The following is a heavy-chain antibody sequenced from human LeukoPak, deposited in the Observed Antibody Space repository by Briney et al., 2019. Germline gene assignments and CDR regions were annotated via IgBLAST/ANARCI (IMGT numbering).Heavy chain of an antibody. V-gene: IGHV3-53*01. CDR1: GFTFSSYW. J-gene: IGHJ4*02. CDR2: IYSGGST. CDR3: ARGLSYYFDY. D-gene: IGHD3-16*02. Sequence: GGSLRLSCAASGFTFSSYWMSWVRQAPGKGLEWVSVIYSGGSTYYADSVKGRFTISRDNSKNTLYLQMNSLRAEDTAVYYCARGLSYYFDYWGQGTLVTASS.